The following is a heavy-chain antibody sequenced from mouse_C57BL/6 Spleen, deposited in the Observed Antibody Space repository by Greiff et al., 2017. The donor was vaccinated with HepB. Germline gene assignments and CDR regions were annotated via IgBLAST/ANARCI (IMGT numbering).Heavy chain of an antibody. CDR1: GYSFTDYN. V-gene: IGHV1-39*01. CDR2: INPNYGTT. CDR3: ARWSYYGSSSFDY. D-gene: IGHD1-1*01. Sequence: VHVKQSGPELVKPGASVKISCKASGYSFTDYNMNWVKQSNGKSLEWIGVINPNYGTTSYNQKFKGKATLTVDQSSSTAYMQLNSLTSEDSAVYYCARWSYYGSSSFDYWGQGTTLTVSS. J-gene: IGHJ2*01.